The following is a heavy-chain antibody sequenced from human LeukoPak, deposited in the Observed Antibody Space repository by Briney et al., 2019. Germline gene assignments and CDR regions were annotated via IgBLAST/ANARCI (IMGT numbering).Heavy chain of an antibody. CDR3: ARGYCSSTSCYMDV. V-gene: IGHV1-18*01. D-gene: IGHD2-2*01. J-gene: IGHJ6*02. CDR2: INTYNGNP. Sequence: ASVRVSCKASGYSFTTFGLTWVRQAPGQGLEWMGWINTYNGNPNYAQKLQGRVTITGDTSASTAYMELSSLRSEDTAVYYCARGYCSSTSCYMDVWGQGTTVT. CDR1: GYSFTTFG.